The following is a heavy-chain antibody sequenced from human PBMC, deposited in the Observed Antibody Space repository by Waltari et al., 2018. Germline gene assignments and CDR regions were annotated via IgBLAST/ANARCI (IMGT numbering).Heavy chain of an antibody. Sequence: QVQLQESGPGLVKPSETLSLTCTVSGYSISSGYYWGWIRQPPGKGLEWIGSIYHSGSTYYNPSLKSRVTISVDTSKNQFSLKLSSVTAADTAVYYCARDSMYSSSWYRLGVDYWGQGTLVTVSS. J-gene: IGHJ4*02. V-gene: IGHV4-38-2*02. D-gene: IGHD6-13*01. CDR1: GYSISSGYY. CDR3: ARDSMYSSSWYRLGVDY. CDR2: IYHSGST.